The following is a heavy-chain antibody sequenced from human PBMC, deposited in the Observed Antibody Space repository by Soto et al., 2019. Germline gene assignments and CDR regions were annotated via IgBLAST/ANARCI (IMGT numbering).Heavy chain of an antibody. Sequence: QVQLVQSGAEVKKPGASVRVSCMASGYTFTSYGICWVRQAPGQGLEWMGWISAYNGNTNYAQNLQGRVTMTTDTSTSTAYMELRSLRSDDTAVYYCARSETSSGYYYDGDWFDPWGQGTLVTVSS. CDR3: ARSETSSGYYYDGDWFDP. J-gene: IGHJ5*02. CDR2: ISAYNGNT. CDR1: GYTFTSYG. D-gene: IGHD3-22*01. V-gene: IGHV1-18*01.